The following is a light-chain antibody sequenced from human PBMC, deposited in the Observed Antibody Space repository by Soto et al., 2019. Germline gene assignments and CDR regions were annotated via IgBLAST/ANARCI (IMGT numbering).Light chain of an antibody. CDR2: AAS. CDR1: QSVSSNF. CDR3: QQYGSSPQT. V-gene: IGKV3-20*01. J-gene: IGKJ1*01. Sequence: EIVLTQSPGTLSLSPGERATLSCRASQSVSSNFLAWFQQKPGQAPRLLIYAASSRATGIPDRFSGSGSGTDFTLTISRLEPEDFAVYYCQQYGSSPQTFGQGIKVEIK.